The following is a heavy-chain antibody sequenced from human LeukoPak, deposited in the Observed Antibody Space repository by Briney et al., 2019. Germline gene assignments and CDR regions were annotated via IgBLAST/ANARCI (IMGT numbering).Heavy chain of an antibody. CDR1: GGSVSTIGYS. CDR3: ARGWGDLSWTLRRGMDV. V-gene: IGHV4-30-2*01. CDR2: IYQSGST. Sequence: SETLSLTCGVSGGSVSTIGYSWSWIRQPPGKGLEWIGYIYQSGSTSYNPSLKSRVTISVDTSKNQFSLKLSSVTAADTAVYYCARGWGDLSWTLRRGMDVWGQGTTVTVSS. D-gene: IGHD6-13*01. J-gene: IGHJ6*02.